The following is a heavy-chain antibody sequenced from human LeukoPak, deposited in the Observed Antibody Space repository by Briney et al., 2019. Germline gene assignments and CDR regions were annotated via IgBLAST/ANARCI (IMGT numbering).Heavy chain of an antibody. V-gene: IGHV4-4*02. J-gene: IGHJ6*03. CDR1: GDSISSNNW. CDR3: TRPYFYYMDV. Sequence: SETLSLTCAVSGDSISSNNWWGCVRQSPVKGLEWIGEIYHTGSTNYNPSLKSRVTISVDKSKNQFSLNLGSVTAADTAVYYCTRPYFYYMDVWGKGTTVIVSS. CDR2: IYHTGST.